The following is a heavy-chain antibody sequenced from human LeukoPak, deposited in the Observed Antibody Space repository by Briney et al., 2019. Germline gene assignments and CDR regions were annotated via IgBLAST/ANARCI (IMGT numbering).Heavy chain of an antibody. CDR1: GFTFSDYY. J-gene: IGHJ4*02. CDR2: ISSSGSTI. V-gene: IGHV3-11*01. Sequence: GGSLRLSCAASGFTFSDYYMSWIRQAPGKGLEWVSYISSSGSTIYYADSVKGRFTISRDNAKNSLYLQMNSLRAEDTAVYYCAKDAPSAAAIFDYWGQGTLVTVSS. CDR3: AKDAPSAAAIFDY. D-gene: IGHD6-13*01.